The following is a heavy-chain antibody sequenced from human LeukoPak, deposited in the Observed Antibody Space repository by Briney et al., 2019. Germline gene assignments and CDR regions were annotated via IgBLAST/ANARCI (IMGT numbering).Heavy chain of an antibody. CDR2: IWYDGTTT. J-gene: IGHJ4*02. CDR3: AKDTLAYYFDY. Sequence: GGSLRLSCAASGFTFGSFGMHWVRQAPGRGLEWVATIWYDGTTTYYADSVKGRFTISRDDSKNTVYLQMNSLRAEDTATYYCAKDTLAYYFDYWGQGTLVTVS. V-gene: IGHV3-33*06. CDR1: GFTFGSFG.